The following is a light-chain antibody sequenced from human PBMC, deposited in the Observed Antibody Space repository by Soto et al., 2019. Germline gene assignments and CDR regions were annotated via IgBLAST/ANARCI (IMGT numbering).Light chain of an antibody. CDR2: KAS. CDR1: QTISSW. Sequence: DIQLTQSPSSLSASVGDRVTITCRASQTISSWLAWYQQKPGKAPKLLIYKASTLKSGVPARFSGSGSETEFTLTISSLQSEDFAVYYCQQYNNWRTFGQGTKV. CDR3: QQYNNWRT. J-gene: IGKJ1*01. V-gene: IGKV1-5*03.